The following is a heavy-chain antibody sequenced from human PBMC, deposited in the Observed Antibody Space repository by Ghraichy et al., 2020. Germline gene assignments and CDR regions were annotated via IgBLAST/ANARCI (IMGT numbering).Heavy chain of an antibody. V-gene: IGHV3-11*03. J-gene: IGHJ5*02. Sequence: GGSLRLSCEASGFTFSDYQMNWVRLAPGRGLERISYISNDNYNIKYADSVKSRFTISRDNAKNSLYLEMNSLKAEDTAVYYCVRSVGSWFDPWGQGTLVTVSS. CDR2: ISNDNYNI. CDR1: GFTFSDYQ. CDR3: VRSVGSWFDP. D-gene: IGHD2-15*01.